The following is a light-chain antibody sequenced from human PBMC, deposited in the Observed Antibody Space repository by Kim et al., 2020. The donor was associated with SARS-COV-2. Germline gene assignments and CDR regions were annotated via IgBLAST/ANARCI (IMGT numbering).Light chain of an antibody. CDR2: AAS. J-gene: IGKJ4*01. Sequence: DIQMTQSPSSLAASVGDRVTIACRASQSISTYLNWYQQKPGKAPKLLIYAASRMQSGVPSRFSGSGSGTDFTLTISSLQPEDFATYYCQQSHTAPLLTFGGGTKVGIK. V-gene: IGKV1-39*01. CDR3: QQSHTAPLLT. CDR1: QSISTY.